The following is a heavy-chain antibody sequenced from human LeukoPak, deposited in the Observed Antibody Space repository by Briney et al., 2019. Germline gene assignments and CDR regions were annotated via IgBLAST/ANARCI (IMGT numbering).Heavy chain of an antibody. CDR3: ARLSRYCSSTSCLIGWFDP. J-gene: IGHJ5*02. D-gene: IGHD2-2*01. Sequence: SGTLSLTCTVSGGSISSYYWSWIRQPPGKGLERIGYISYTGGTNSNPSPTSRVTISVDTSKNKCSLKLSSLTAAATAVYYCARLSRYCSSTSCLIGWFDPWGQGALVTVSS. CDR1: GGSISSYY. V-gene: IGHV4-59*01. CDR2: ISYTGGT.